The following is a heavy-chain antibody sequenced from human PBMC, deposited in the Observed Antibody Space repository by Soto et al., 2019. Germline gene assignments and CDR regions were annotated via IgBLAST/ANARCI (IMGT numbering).Heavy chain of an antibody. J-gene: IGHJ4*02. CDR2: NGVSGGDR. V-gene: IGHV3-23*01. Sequence: EVQLLESGGGLVQPGGCLRLSCAASGFTSSSYAMSWVRQAPGKGLEWVSVNGVSGGDRYHAESVKGQFTTSRDNSTDTLYPEMYSVRDEDTPEYYCARVRFGELVWGQGTLVTVSS. CDR3: ARVRFGELV. D-gene: IGHD3-10*01. CDR1: GFTSSSYA.